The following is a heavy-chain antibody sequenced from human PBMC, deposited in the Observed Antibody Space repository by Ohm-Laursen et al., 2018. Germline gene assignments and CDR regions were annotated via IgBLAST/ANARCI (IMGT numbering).Heavy chain of an antibody. CDR2: TYYRSSWYN. D-gene: IGHD1-14*01. Sequence: SQTLSLTCAVSGDSVSSNSSSWSWIRQSPARGLEWLGRTYYRSSWYNDYAVSVKSRITIIPDTSKNQLSLQLNSVTPEDTSFYYCARKTPTTSFDYWGQGTLVTVSS. V-gene: IGHV6-1*01. CDR1: GDSVSSNSSS. J-gene: IGHJ4*02. CDR3: ARKTPTTSFDY.